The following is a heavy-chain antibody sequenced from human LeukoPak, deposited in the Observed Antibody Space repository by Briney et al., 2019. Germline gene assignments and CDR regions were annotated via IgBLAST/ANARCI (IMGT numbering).Heavy chain of an antibody. CDR2: ISSSGNTT. CDR3: TRDGGSSWYFDY. V-gene: IGHV3-11*04. J-gene: IGHJ4*02. D-gene: IGHD6-13*01. CDR1: GFTFSDYY. Sequence: GGSLRLSCAASGFTFSDYYMSWIRQAPGKGLECVSYISSSGNTTYHADSVKGRFTISRDNAKNSLYLQMSSLRAEDTAVYYCTRDGGSSWYFDYWGQGTLVTVSS.